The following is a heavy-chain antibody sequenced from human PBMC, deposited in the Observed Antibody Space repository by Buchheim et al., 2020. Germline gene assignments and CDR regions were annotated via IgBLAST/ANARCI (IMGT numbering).Heavy chain of an antibody. V-gene: IGHV4-31*03. Sequence: QVQLQESGPGLVKPSQTLSLTCTVSGGSISSGGYYWSWIRQHPGKGLEWIGYIYYSGSTYYNPSLKSRVTISVDTSKNQFSLKLSSVTAADTAVYYCARGWVEMATITATSPMAQNWFDPWGQGTL. D-gene: IGHD5-24*01. CDR2: IYYSGST. CDR3: ARGWVEMATITATSPMAQNWFDP. J-gene: IGHJ5*02. CDR1: GGSISSGGYY.